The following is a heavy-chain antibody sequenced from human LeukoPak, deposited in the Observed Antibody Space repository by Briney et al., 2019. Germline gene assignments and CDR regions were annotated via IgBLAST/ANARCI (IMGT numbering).Heavy chain of an antibody. CDR3: ARDWVYKIDY. D-gene: IGHD5-24*01. V-gene: IGHV3-74*01. J-gene: IGHJ4*02. CDR2: ISHDGFI. Sequence: ETLSLTCAVYGGSFSGYYWSWIRQPPGKGLVWVSRISHDGFISYADSVKGRFTISRDNAKNTLILQMNSLRAEDTAVYYCARDWVYKIDYWGRGTLVTVSS. CDR1: GGSFSGYY.